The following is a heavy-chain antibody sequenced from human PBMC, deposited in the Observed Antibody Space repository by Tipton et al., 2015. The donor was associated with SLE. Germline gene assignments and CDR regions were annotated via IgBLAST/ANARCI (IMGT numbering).Heavy chain of an antibody. D-gene: IGHD5-24*01. CDR3: AKADGRGLLPFDL. V-gene: IGHV3-23*01. CDR2: ISGSGGST. Sequence: SLRLSCGASGLTFSNYAMNWVRQAPGKGLQWVSAISGSGGSTYYADSVKGRFTISRDNSKNTLYLQMNSLRAEDTAIYYCAKADGRGLLPFDLWGQGTLATVSS. J-gene: IGHJ4*02. CDR1: GLTFSNYA.